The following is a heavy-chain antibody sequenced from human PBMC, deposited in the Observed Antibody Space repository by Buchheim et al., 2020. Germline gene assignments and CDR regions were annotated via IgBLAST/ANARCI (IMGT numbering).Heavy chain of an antibody. CDR3: ARGTLGSWGSSWYWDYYYYYMDV. D-gene: IGHD6-13*01. CDR2: MNPNSGNT. V-gene: IGHV1-8*01. Sequence: QVQLVQSGAEVKKPGASVKVSCKASGYTFTSYDINWVRQATGQGLEWMGWMNPNSGNTGYAQKFQGRVTMTRNTSISTAYMELSSLRSEDTAVYYCARGTLGSWGSSWYWDYYYYYMDVWGKGTT. CDR1: GYTFTSYD. J-gene: IGHJ6*03.